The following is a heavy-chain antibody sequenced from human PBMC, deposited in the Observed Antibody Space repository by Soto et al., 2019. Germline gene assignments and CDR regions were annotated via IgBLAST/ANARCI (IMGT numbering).Heavy chain of an antibody. CDR2: ISAGNGDI. Sequence: ASVKVSCKASGYTFSSYDMHWVRQVPGQRLEWMGWISAGNGDIKYSQKFQGRVTITRDTSANTVYMEVSRLRSEDTAVYYCARDRYDNSHSLHYWGQGTLVTVSS. CDR1: GYTFSSYD. D-gene: IGHD3-22*01. V-gene: IGHV1-3*01. J-gene: IGHJ4*02. CDR3: ARDRYDNSHSLHY.